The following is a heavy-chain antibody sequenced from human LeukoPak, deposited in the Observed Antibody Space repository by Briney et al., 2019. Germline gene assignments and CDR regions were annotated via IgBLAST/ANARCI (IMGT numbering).Heavy chain of an antibody. CDR3: ARDDFWSAPYGMDV. Sequence: GGSLRLSCAASGFTFSSYEMNWVRQAPGTGLEWLSYISSGSTIYYADSVQGRFTISRDNAKNSLYLQMNSLRAEDTAVYYCARDDFWSAPYGMDVWGQGTTVTVSS. CDR2: ISSGSTI. CDR1: GFTFSSYE. D-gene: IGHD3-3*01. V-gene: IGHV3-48*03. J-gene: IGHJ6*02.